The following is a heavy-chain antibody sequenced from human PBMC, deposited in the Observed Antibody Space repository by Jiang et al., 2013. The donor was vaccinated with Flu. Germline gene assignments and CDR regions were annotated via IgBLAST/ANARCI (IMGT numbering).Heavy chain of an antibody. CDR2: ISSSSSYI. J-gene: IGHJ4*02. Sequence: ASGFTFSSYSMNWVRQAPGKGLEWVSSISSSSSYIYYADSVKGRFTISRDNAKNSLYLQMNSLRAEDTAVYYCARDTDGYNEGAFGYWGQGTLVTVSS. V-gene: IGHV3-21*01. CDR1: GFTFSSYS. CDR3: ARDTDGYNEGAFGY. D-gene: IGHD5-24*01.